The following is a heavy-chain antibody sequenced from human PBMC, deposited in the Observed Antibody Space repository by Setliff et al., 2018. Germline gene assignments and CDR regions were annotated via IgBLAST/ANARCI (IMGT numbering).Heavy chain of an antibody. D-gene: IGHD3-10*01. CDR2: ISGSGGST. Sequence: ETLSLTCAVYGGSFSGYYWSWVRQAPGKGLEWVSAISGSGGSTYYADSVKGRFTISRDNSKNTLYLQMNSLRAEDTAVYYCAKDLSRVLLWFGAGSWGQGTLVTVSS. CDR1: GGSFSGYY. CDR3: AKDLSRVLLWFGAGS. J-gene: IGHJ5*02. V-gene: IGHV3-23*01.